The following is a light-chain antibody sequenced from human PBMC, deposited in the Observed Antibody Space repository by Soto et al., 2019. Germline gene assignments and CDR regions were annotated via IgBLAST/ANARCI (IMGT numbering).Light chain of an antibody. CDR1: QSVSSTY. V-gene: IGKV3-20*01. CDR2: GAS. J-gene: IGKJ1*01. CDR3: QQYGDSPWT. Sequence: IVLTQSPGTLSLSPGERATLSCRASQSVSSTYLAWYQQKPGQAPRLLIYGASSRAGGTPDRVSGSGSGTDFTLTISRLEPEDFAVYYCQQYGDSPWTFGQGTKVDIK.